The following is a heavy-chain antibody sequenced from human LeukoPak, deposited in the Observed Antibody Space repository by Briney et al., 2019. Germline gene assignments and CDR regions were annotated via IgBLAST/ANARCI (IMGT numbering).Heavy chain of an antibody. Sequence: QSGGSLRLSCAASGFTFSSYWMSWVRQAPGKGLEWVANIKQDGSEKYYVDSVKGRFTVSRDNAEKSLYLQMNSLRVEDTAIYYCARDRRWLQFIGGHSAFDIWGQGTMVLVSS. CDR2: IKQDGSEK. D-gene: IGHD5-24*01. V-gene: IGHV3-7*01. CDR3: ARDRRWLQFIGGHSAFDI. CDR1: GFTFSSYW. J-gene: IGHJ3*02.